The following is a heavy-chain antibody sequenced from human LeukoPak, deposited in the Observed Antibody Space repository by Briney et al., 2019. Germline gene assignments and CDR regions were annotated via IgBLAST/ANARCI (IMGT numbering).Heavy chain of an antibody. CDR2: ISGSGGST. J-gene: IGHJ4*02. Sequence: GSLRLSCAASGFTFSSYAMSWVRQAPGKGLEWVSAISGSGGSTYYADSVKGRFTISRDNSKNTLYLQMNSLRAEDTAVYYCAKVKYYGILTGCFDYWGQGTLVTVSS. CDR1: GFTFSSYA. V-gene: IGHV3-23*01. D-gene: IGHD3-9*01. CDR3: AKVKYYGILTGCFDY.